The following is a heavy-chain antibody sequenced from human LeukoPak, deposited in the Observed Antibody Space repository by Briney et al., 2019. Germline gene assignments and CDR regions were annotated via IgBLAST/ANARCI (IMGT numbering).Heavy chain of an antibody. CDR2: ISWNSGSI. CDR1: GFTFDDYA. D-gene: IGHD3-22*01. V-gene: IGHV3-9*03. Sequence: GGSLRLSCAASGFTFDDYAMHWVRQAPGKGLEWVSGISWNSGSIGYADSVKGRFTISRDNAKNSLYLQMNSLRAEDMALYYCAKDKGSSGYYKGYDYWGQGTLVTVSS. CDR3: AKDKGSSGYYKGYDY. J-gene: IGHJ4*02.